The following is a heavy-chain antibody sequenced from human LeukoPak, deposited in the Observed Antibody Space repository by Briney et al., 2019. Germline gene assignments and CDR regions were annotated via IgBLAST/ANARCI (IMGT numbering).Heavy chain of an antibody. CDR1: GGSISTYY. CDR2: IYTSGST. CDR3: ARDRPKRAAVTTLDY. D-gene: IGHD4-11*01. V-gene: IGHV4-4*07. Sequence: SETLSLTCTVSGGSISTYYRSWIRQPAGKGLEWIGRIYTSGSTNYNPSLKSRVTMSVDTSKNQFSLKLSSVTAADTAVYYCARDRPKRAAVTTLDYWGQGTLVTVSS. J-gene: IGHJ4*02.